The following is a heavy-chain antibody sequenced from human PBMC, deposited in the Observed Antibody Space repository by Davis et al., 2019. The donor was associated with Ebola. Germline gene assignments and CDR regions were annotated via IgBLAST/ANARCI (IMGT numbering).Heavy chain of an antibody. J-gene: IGHJ6*02. V-gene: IGHV3-30*18. CDR2: ISYDGSDK. D-gene: IGHD3-16*01. Sequence: GESLKISCAASGFTFSIYSMNWVRQAPGKGLEWVAVISYDGSDKYYADSVKGRFHISRDESKNTLYLQMNILKPEDTAVYYCAKDGGFYHMDVWGQGTTVTVSS. CDR1: GFTFSIYS. CDR3: AKDGGFYHMDV.